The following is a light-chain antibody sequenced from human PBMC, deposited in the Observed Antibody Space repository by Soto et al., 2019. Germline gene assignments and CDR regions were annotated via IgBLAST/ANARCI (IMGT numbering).Light chain of an antibody. Sequence: IQMTQSPSSLSASVGDRVTITCRASQGISNELGWYQQRPGKAPKVLIYGASNLQSGVPSRFSGSASGTDFTLTISSLQPEDFATYYCLQDYTYPWTFGQGTKV. CDR3: LQDYTYPWT. V-gene: IGKV1-6*01. J-gene: IGKJ1*01. CDR1: QGISNE. CDR2: GAS.